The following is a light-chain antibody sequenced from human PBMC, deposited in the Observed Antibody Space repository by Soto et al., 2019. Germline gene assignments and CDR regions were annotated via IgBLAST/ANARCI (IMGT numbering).Light chain of an antibody. CDR2: DSN. Sequence: QAVVTQEPSLTVSPGGTVTLTCGSTTGAVTSGHYPYWFQHKPGQAPRTLIYDSNNKHSWTPARFSGSFLGGKAALTLSGAQPEDEADYYCLLSYTGARVFGGGTKLTVL. CDR3: LLSYTGARV. V-gene: IGLV7-46*01. J-gene: IGLJ2*01. CDR1: TGAVTSGHY.